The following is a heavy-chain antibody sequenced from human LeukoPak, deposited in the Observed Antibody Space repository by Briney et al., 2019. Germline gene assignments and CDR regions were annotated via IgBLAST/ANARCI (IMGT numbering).Heavy chain of an antibody. V-gene: IGHV3-30*02. D-gene: IGHD1-26*01. Sequence: GGSLRLSCAASGFTFSSYGLHWVRQAPGRGLEWVAFIRYDGNNKYYADSVKGRFTISRDTSKNTLYLQMNSLRNEDTAVYYCAKGTVGAYEIDYWGQGTLVTVSS. CDR2: IRYDGNNK. CDR3: AKGTVGAYEIDY. CDR1: GFTFSSYG. J-gene: IGHJ4*02.